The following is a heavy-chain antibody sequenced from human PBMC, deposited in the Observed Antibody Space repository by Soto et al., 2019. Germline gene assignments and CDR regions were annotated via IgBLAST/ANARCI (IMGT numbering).Heavy chain of an antibody. CDR3: ARDQGYYDSSGRGDFDY. Sequence: GASVKVSCKASGYTFTIYVITWVRQAPGQGLEWMGWISAYNGNTNYAQKLQGRVTMTADTSTSTAYMELRSLRSDDTAVYYCARDQGYYDSSGRGDFDYWGQGTLVTVSS. CDR1: GYTFTIYV. J-gene: IGHJ4*02. V-gene: IGHV1-18*01. D-gene: IGHD3-22*01. CDR2: ISAYNGNT.